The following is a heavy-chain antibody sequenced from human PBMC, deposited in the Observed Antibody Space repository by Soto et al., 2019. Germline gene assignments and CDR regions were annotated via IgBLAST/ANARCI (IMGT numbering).Heavy chain of an antibody. CDR2: ISGSGGST. Sequence: EVQLLESGGGLVQPGGSLRLSCAASGFTFSSYAMSWVRQAPGKGLEWVSAISGSGGSTYYADSVKGRFTISRDNSKNTVYLQMNSLRAEDTAVYYCAKPLSIAVAGLDYWGQGTLVTVSS. J-gene: IGHJ4*02. CDR1: GFTFSSYA. CDR3: AKPLSIAVAGLDY. V-gene: IGHV3-23*01. D-gene: IGHD6-19*01.